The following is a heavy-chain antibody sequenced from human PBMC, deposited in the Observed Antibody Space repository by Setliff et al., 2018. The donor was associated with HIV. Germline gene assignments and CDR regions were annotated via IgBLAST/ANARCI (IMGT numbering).Heavy chain of an antibody. D-gene: IGHD2-15*01. CDR1: GGSFSDYY. Sequence: PSETLSLTCALYGGSFSDYYWSWIRQHPGKGLEWIGWIYYSGRTKYNPSLESRVTISVDTSKNQFSLKLSSVTAADTAVYYCARAPLSGGSFGWFDPWGQGTLVTVSS. J-gene: IGHJ5*02. V-gene: IGHV4-34*09. CDR2: IYYSGRT. CDR3: ARAPLSGGSFGWFDP.